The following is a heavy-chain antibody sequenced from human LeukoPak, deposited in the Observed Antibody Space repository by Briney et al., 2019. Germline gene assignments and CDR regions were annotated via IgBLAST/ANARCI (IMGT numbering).Heavy chain of an antibody. V-gene: IGHV4-34*01. CDR3: ARAAAGTGGFGYNLFDP. J-gene: IGHJ5*02. CDR1: GGSFSGYY. D-gene: IGHD6-13*01. Sequence: PSETLSLTCAVHGGSFSGYYWSWFRQPPRNGLECLGEINHSGSTSYNPSLKSRVTISVDTSKNQFSLKLSSVTAADTAVYYCARAAAGTGGFGYNLFDPWGQGTLVTVSS. CDR2: INHSGST.